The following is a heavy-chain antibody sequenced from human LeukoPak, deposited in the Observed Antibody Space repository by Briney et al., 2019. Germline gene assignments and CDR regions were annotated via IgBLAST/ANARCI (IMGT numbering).Heavy chain of an antibody. CDR3: ARAITGQLPNFDS. V-gene: IGHV3-21*01. J-gene: IGHJ4*02. CDR2: ISSGSSAI. Sequence: GGSLRLSCEASGYTFTTYSMTWVRQAPGKGLEWVSIISSGSSAIFSADALKGRFTISRDDAKNSLYLQMNSLRAEDTAVYYCARAITGQLPNFDSWGQGTLVTVSS. D-gene: IGHD1-20*01. CDR1: GYTFTTYS.